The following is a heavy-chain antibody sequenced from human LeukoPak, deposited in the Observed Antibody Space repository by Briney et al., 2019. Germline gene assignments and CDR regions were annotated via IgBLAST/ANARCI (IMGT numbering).Heavy chain of an antibody. CDR2: IKQDGSEK. J-gene: IGHJ6*02. CDR3: ARKVVTTYRGYYYYGMDV. V-gene: IGHV3-7*01. D-gene: IGHD2-21*02. Sequence: GGSLRLSCAASGFTFSSCWMSWVRQAPGKGLEWVANIKQDGSEKYYVDSVKGRFTISRDNAKNSLYLQMNSLRAEDTAVYYCARKVVTTYRGYYYYGMDVWGQGTTVTVSS. CDR1: GFTFSSCW.